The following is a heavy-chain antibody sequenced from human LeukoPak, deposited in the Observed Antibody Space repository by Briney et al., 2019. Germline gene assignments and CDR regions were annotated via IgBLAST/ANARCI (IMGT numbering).Heavy chain of an antibody. CDR2: FDPEDGET. J-gene: IGHJ4*02. Sequence: ASVKVSCTVSGYTLTELSMHWVRQAPGKGLEWMGGFDPEDGETIYAQKFQGRVTMTEDTSTDTAYMELSSLRSEDTAVYYCATAGAAGTSVDYWGQGTLVTVSS. CDR3: ATAGAAGTSVDY. D-gene: IGHD6-13*01. V-gene: IGHV1-24*01. CDR1: GYTLTELS.